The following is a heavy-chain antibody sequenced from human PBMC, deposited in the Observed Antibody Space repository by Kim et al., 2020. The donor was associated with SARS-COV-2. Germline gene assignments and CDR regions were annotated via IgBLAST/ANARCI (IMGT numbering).Heavy chain of an antibody. D-gene: IGHD5-18*01. CDR1: GFTFSSYA. V-gene: IGHV3-23*01. CDR3: AKDGYSYGYGPYYFDY. Sequence: GGSLRLSCAASGFTFSSYAMSWVRQAPGKGLEWVSGISGSGGSTYYADSVKGRFTISRVNSKNTLYLQMNSLRAEDTAVYYCAKDGYSYGYGPYYFDYWGQGPLVTVSS. J-gene: IGHJ4*02. CDR2: ISGSGGST.